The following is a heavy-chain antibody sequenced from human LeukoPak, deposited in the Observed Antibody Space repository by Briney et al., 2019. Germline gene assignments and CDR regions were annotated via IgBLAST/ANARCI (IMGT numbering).Heavy chain of an antibody. D-gene: IGHD6-13*01. V-gene: IGHV4-34*01. J-gene: IGHJ4*02. CDR3: ARGIRKGIAAAGY. CDR2: INHSGST. CDR1: GGSFNGYY. Sequence: SETLSLTCAVYGGSFNGYYWSWIRQPPGKGLEWIGEINHSGSTNYNPSLKSRVTISVDTSKNQFSLKLSSVTAADTAVYYCARGIRKGIAAAGYWGQGTLVTVSS.